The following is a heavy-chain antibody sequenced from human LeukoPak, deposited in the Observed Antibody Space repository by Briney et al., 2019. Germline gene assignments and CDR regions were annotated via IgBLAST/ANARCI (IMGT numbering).Heavy chain of an antibody. J-gene: IGHJ4*02. V-gene: IGHV3-21*01. D-gene: IGHD2-15*01. CDR1: GFTFSSYS. CDR3: ARDTEGYCSGGSYSAFDY. CDR2: ISSSSSYI. Sequence: GGSLRLSCAASGFTFSSYSMNWVRQAPGKGLEWVSSISSSSSYIYIADSVKGRFTISRDNAKNSLYLQMNSLRAEDTAVYYCARDTEGYCSGGSYSAFDYWGQGTLVTVSS.